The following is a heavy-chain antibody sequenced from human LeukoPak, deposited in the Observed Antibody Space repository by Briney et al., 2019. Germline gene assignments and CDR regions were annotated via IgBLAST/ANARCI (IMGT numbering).Heavy chain of an antibody. V-gene: IGHV3-48*04. D-gene: IGHD1-26*01. CDR3: ARGARKWELLRYYFDY. CDR1: GFTFSSYS. Sequence: HPGGSLRLSCAASGFTFSSYSMSWVRQAPGKGLEWVSYISSSSSTIYYADSVKGRFTISRDNAKNSLYLQMNSLRAEDTAVYYCARGARKWELLRYYFDYWGQGTLVTVSS. CDR2: ISSSSSTI. J-gene: IGHJ4*02.